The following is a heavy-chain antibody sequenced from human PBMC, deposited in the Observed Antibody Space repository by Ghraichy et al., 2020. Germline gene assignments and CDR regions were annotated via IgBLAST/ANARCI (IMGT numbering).Heavy chain of an antibody. Sequence: ASVKASCKASGYTFTSFYIHCVRQAPGQGLEWIGVINPSGGRTTFAQKFQDRVTMTRDTSTGTVYMELSRLTSEDTAVYYCARDLARKNDYWGQGTLVTVSS. CDR1: GYTFTSFY. V-gene: IGHV1-46*01. CDR3: ARDLARKNDY. J-gene: IGHJ4*02. D-gene: IGHD3-16*01. CDR2: INPSGGRT.